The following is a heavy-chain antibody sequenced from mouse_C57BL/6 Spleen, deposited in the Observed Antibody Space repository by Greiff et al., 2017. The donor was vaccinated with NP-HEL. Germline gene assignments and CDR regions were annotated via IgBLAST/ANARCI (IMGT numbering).Heavy chain of an antibody. CDR2: INPNNGGT. V-gene: IGHV1-26*01. Sequence: VQLQQSGPELVKPGASVKISCKASGYTFTDYYMNWVKQSHGKSLEWIGDINPNNGGTSYTQKFKGKATLTVDKSSSTAYMELRSLTSEDSAVYYCARFGRRYAMDYWGQGTSVTVSS. CDR3: ARFGRRYAMDY. CDR1: GYTFTDYY. J-gene: IGHJ4*01.